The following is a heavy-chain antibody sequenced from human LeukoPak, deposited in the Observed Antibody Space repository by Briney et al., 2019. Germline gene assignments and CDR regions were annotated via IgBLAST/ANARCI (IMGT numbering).Heavy chain of an antibody. CDR3: AKDNGETALHYFDY. Sequence: GGSLRLSCAASGFTFDDYTMHWVRQAPGKGLEWVSLISWDGGSTYYADSVKGRFTISRDNSKNSLYLQMNSLRTEDTAFYYCAKDNGETALHYFDYWGQGTLVTVSS. D-gene: IGHD5-18*01. CDR1: GFTFDDYT. V-gene: IGHV3-43*01. J-gene: IGHJ4*02. CDR2: ISWDGGST.